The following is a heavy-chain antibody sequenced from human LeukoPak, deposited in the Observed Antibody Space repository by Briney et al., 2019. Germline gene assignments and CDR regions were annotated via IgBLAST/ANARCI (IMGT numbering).Heavy chain of an antibody. Sequence: SETLSLTCTVSGASISDFYWSRIRQSPEKGLEWLGYIFHTGSTNYNPSVKSRVTISMDTSKNQFSLRLNSVTAADTAVYYCARHPQEFRSDWFDPWGQGTLVTVSS. CDR2: IFHTGST. D-gene: IGHD3-10*01. J-gene: IGHJ5*02. CDR1: GASISDFY. V-gene: IGHV4-59*08. CDR3: ARHPQEFRSDWFDP.